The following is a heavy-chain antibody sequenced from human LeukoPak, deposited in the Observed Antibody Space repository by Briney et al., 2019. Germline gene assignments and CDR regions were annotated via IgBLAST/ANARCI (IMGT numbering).Heavy chain of an antibody. CDR1: GYTFTGYY. CDR2: INPNSGGT. Sequence: ASVKVSCKASGYTFTGYYMHWVRQAPGQGLEWMGWINPNSGGTNYAQKFQGRVTMTRDTSISTAYMELSSLRSEDTAVYYCARAHGGVHYYYMDVWGQGTLVTVSS. V-gene: IGHV1-2*02. J-gene: IGHJ6*03. D-gene: IGHD2-8*02. CDR3: ARAHGGVHYYYMDV.